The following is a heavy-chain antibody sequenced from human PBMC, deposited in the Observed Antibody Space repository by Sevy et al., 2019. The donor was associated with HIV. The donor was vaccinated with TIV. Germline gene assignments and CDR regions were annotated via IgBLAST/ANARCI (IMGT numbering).Heavy chain of an antibody. Sequence: SETLSLTCAVSGVSISSGAYSWNWIRQPPGKGLEWSGYIYHTGNTYYNPSLKSRITISLDRSKNQFSLRLSSVTAADTAVYFCARDGGTMTTPGSFDIWGQGTMVTVS. CDR2: IYHTGNT. V-gene: IGHV4-30-2*01. CDR1: GVSISSGAYS. CDR3: ARDGGTMTTPGSFDI. D-gene: IGHD4-17*01. J-gene: IGHJ3*02.